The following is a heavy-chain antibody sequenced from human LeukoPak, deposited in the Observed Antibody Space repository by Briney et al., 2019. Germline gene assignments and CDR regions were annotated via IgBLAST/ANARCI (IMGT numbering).Heavy chain of an antibody. J-gene: IGHJ4*02. V-gene: IGHV3-23*01. CDR3: ARPVEMATAPFDY. CDR1: GFTFSSYA. Sequence: PGASLRLSCAAPGFTFSSYAMSWVRQAPGKGLEWVSAISGSGGSTYYADSVKGRFTISRDNSKNTLYLQMNSLRAEDTAVYYCARPVEMATAPFDYWGQGTLVTVSS. D-gene: IGHD5-24*01. CDR2: ISGSGGST.